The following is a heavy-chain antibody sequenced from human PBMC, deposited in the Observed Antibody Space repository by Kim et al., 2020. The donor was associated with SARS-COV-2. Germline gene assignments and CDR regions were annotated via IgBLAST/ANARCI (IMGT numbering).Heavy chain of an antibody. CDR3: ASKRYSSSPFDY. J-gene: IGHJ4*02. Sequence: YYVDSVKGRFTISRDNAKNSLYLQMNSLRAEDTAVYYCASKRYSSSPFDYWGQGTLVTVSS. V-gene: IGHV3-7*01. D-gene: IGHD6-13*01.